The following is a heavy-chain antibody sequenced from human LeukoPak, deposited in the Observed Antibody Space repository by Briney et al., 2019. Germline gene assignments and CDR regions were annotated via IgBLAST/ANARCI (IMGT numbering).Heavy chain of an antibody. CDR3: AKEWIEDTAMVAEGFDY. Sequence: GGSLRLSCAASGFTFSSYGMHWVRQAPGKGLEWVAVISYDGSNKYYADSVKGRFTISRDNSKNTLYLQMNSLRAEDTAVYYCAKEWIEDTAMVAEGFDYWGQGTLVTVSS. CDR2: ISYDGSNK. CDR1: GFTFSSYG. V-gene: IGHV3-30*18. D-gene: IGHD5-18*01. J-gene: IGHJ4*02.